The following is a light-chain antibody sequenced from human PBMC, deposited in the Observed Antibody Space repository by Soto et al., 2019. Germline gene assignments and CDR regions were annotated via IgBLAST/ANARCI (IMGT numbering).Light chain of an antibody. J-gene: IGKJ2*01. CDR1: QSLLYSNGYNY. CDR3: MQALQTPRT. V-gene: IGKV2-28*01. CDR2: LGS. Sequence: DIVMTQSPLSLPVTPGAPAAISCRSSQSLLYSNGYNYLDWYLQKPGQSPQLLIYLGSNRASGVPDRFSGSGSGTDFTLNISRVEAEDVGVYYCMQALQTPRTFGQGTKLEIK.